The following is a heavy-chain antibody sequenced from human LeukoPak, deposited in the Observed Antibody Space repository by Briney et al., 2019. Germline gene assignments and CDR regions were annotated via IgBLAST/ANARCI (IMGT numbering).Heavy chain of an antibody. V-gene: IGHV4-59*01. D-gene: IGHD6-19*01. J-gene: IGHJ4*02. CDR1: GDSISSYY. CDR3: ARAGSGWSFDY. CDR2: IYYGGST. Sequence: SETLSLTCTVSGDSISSYYWSWIRQPPGKGLEWIGYIYYGGSTNYNSSLKSRVTISVDTSKNQSSLKVSSVTAADTAVYYCARAGSGWSFDYWGQGTLVTVSS.